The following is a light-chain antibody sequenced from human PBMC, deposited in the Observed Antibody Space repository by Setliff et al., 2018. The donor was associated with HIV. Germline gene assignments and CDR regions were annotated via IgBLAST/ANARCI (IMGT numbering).Light chain of an antibody. CDR2: EVS. CDR1: SSDVGGYNL. Sequence: QSALTQPASVSGSPGQSITISCTGTSSDVGGYNLVSWYQQHPGKGPKLLIYEVSKRPSGVSHRFSGSKSGNTASLTISGLQAEDEADYYCCSYAGSRIVVFGGGTKVTVL. V-gene: IGLV2-23*02. CDR3: CSYAGSRIVV. J-gene: IGLJ2*01.